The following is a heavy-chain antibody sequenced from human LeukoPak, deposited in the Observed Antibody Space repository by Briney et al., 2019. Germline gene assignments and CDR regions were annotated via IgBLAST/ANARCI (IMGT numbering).Heavy chain of an antibody. CDR3: AKRGYALDLDV. V-gene: IGHV3-30*18. CDR2: ISYDGSNK. Sequence: TGGSLRLSCAASGFTFSSYGMHWVRQAPGKGLEWVAVISYDGSNKYYADSVKGRFTISRDNSKNTLYLQMNSLRAEDTAVYYCAKRGYALDLDVWGKGTTVTVSS. D-gene: IGHD2-2*01. CDR1: GFTFSSYG. J-gene: IGHJ6*04.